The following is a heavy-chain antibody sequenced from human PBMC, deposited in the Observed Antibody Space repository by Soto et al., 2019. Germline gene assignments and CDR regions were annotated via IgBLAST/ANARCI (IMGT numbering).Heavy chain of an antibody. D-gene: IGHD3-10*01. CDR2: ISYDGSYR. J-gene: IGHJ6*02. V-gene: IGHV3-30*03. CDR3: ATPSYVWFGEFYGIDV. CDR1: GFTFSTYA. Sequence: QVQLVESGGGVVQPGRSLRLSCAASGFTFSTYAMHWVRQAPGKGLEWVADISYDGSYRHYADSLKGRFTISRDNSKNTLYLQMNSLRAEDTAVYYCATPSYVWFGEFYGIDVWGQGTTVTVSS.